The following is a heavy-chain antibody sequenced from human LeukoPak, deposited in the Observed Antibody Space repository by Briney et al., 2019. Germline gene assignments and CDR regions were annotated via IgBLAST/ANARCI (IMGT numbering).Heavy chain of an antibody. J-gene: IGHJ4*02. CDR1: GGSISSY. CDR2: IYASGNNNYNT. V-gene: IGHV4-4*07. Sequence: SETLSLTCTVSGGSISSYWSWIRQPAGKGLEWIGRIYASGNNNYNTDYNPSLTSRVTMSVDTSKNQFSLKLSSVTAADTAVYYCARGPPYFDYWGQGTLVTVSS. CDR3: ARGPPYFDY.